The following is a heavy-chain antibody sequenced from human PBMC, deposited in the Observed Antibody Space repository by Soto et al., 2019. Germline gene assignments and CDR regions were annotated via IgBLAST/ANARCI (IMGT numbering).Heavy chain of an antibody. CDR1: GGSFSGYY. CDR3: ARRHRLVPAAPAVDY. D-gene: IGHD2-2*01. CDR2: INPSGST. V-gene: IGHV4-34*01. J-gene: IGHJ4*02. Sequence: SETLSLTCAVYGGSFSGYYWSWIRQPPGKGLEWIGEINPSGSTNYNPSLKSRVTISVDTSKNQFSLKLSSVTAADTAVYYCARRHRLVPAAPAVDYWGQGTLVTVSS.